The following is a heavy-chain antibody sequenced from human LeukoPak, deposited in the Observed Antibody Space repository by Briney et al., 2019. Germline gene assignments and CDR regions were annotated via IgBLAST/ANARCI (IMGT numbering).Heavy chain of an antibody. CDR1: GGSISSSDW. D-gene: IGHD2-2*01. CDR3: ARDPHCSSTNCPFDF. V-gene: IGHV4-4*02. Sequence: SSGTLSLTCAVSGGSISSSDWWSWVRQPPGRGLEWIGYIWRSDHTNYNPSLKSRVTMSLDKSKNQFSLKLSSVTAADTAVYYCARDPHCSSTNCPFDFRGQGTLVIVSS. CDR2: IWRSDHT. J-gene: IGHJ4*02.